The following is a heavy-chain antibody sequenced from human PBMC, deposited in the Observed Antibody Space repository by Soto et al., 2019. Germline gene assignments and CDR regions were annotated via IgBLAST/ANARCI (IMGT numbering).Heavy chain of an antibody. D-gene: IGHD1-1*01. CDR1: GVSISSGGYY. J-gene: IGHJ3*02. Sequence: QVQLQESGPGLVKPSQTLSLTCTVSGVSISSGGYYWSWIRQHPGKGLEWIGYIYYTGSTHYNPSLKCRVTLSLDTSKNQCSLKLSSVTAADSAVYYWARASQLERDVFDICGQGKMVTV. V-gene: IGHV4-31*03. CDR2: IYYTGST. CDR3: ARASQLERDVFDI.